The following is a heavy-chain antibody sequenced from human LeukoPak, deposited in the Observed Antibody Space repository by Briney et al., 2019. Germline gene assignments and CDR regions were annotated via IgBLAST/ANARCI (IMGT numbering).Heavy chain of an antibody. D-gene: IGHD4-17*01. CDR3: ASTTRFTPFDI. CDR1: GYTXTSCG. V-gene: IGHV1-18*01. Sequence: GASVKVSCKASGYTXTSCGISWVRQAPGQGLEWMEWISAYNGNTNYAQKLQGRVTMTTDTSTSTAYMELRSLRSDDTAVYYCASTTRFTPFDIWGQGTMVTVSS. CDR2: ISAYNGNT. J-gene: IGHJ3*02.